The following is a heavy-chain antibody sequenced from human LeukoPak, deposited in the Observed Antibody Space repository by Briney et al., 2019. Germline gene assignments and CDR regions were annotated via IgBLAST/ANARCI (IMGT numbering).Heavy chain of an antibody. CDR3: ARLYCRSTSCQDYYFDS. Sequence: SVKVSCKASGYTFTSYGISWVRQVPGQGLEWMGWISPYNGNTNYAQKFQGRVTMTTDTPTSTAYLELRSLKSDDTAVFYCARLYCRSTSCQDYYFDSWGQGTLVTVSS. D-gene: IGHD2-2*01. V-gene: IGHV1-18*01. CDR2: ISPYNGNT. J-gene: IGHJ4*02. CDR1: GYTFTSYG.